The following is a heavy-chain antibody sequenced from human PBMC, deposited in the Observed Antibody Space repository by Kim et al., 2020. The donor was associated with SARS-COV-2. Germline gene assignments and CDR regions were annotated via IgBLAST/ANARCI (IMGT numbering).Heavy chain of an antibody. D-gene: IGHD7-27*01. CDR3: ARDLLGISGY. Sequence: SPTHADSVKGRITISRDNAKNTLYLQMNSLRAEDTAVYYCARDLLGISGYWGQGTLVTVSS. J-gene: IGHJ4*02. V-gene: IGHV3-74*01. CDR2: SP.